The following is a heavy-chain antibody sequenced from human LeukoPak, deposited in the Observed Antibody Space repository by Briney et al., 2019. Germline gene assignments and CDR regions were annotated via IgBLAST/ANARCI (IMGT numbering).Heavy chain of an antibody. J-gene: IGHJ3*02. D-gene: IGHD3-22*01. V-gene: IGHV4-59*01. CDR1: GGSISSNY. CDR3: ARVGDSDVNDALDI. Sequence: SETLSLTCFVSGGSISSNYWSWIRQPPGKGLEWIGYILYSGSTNYNPSLKSRVTISVDRSKNHFSLKLSSVTAADTAVYYCARVGDSDVNDALDIWGQGTMVTVSS. CDR2: ILYSGST.